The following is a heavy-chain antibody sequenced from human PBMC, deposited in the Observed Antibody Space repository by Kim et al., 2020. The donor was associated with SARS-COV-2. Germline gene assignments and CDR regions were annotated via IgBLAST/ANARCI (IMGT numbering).Heavy chain of an antibody. CDR2: INHSGST. D-gene: IGHD4-17*01. CDR1: GGSFSGYY. V-gene: IGHV4-34*01. J-gene: IGHJ2*01. Sequence: SETLSLTCAVYGGSFSGYYWSWIRQPPGKGLEWIGEINHSGSTNYNPSLKSRVTISVDTSKNQFSLKLSSVTAADTAVYYCARVLRGCLRSPPRCGWYFDLWGRGTLVTVSS. CDR3: ARVLRGCLRSPPRCGWYFDL.